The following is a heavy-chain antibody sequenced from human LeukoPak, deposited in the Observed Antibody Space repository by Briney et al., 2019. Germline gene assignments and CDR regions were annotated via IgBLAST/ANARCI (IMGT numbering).Heavy chain of an antibody. CDR3: AVFYGSGSYSQDFDY. V-gene: IGHV4-34*01. CDR2: INHSGST. D-gene: IGHD3-10*01. Sequence: SETLSLTCAVYGGSFSGYFWSWIRQPPGKGLEWIGEINHSGSTNYNPSLKSRVTISVDTSKNQFSLKLSSVTAADTAVYYCAVFYGSGSYSQDFDYWGQGTLVTVSS. J-gene: IGHJ4*02. CDR1: GGSFSGYF.